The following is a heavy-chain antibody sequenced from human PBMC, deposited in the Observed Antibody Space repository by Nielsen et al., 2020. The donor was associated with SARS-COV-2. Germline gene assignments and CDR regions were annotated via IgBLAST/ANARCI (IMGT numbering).Heavy chain of an antibody. D-gene: IGHD6-13*01. CDR1: GGSISSYY. J-gene: IGHJ6*03. Sequence: SETLSLTCTVSGGSISSYYWSWIRQPPGKGLEWIGYIYYSGSTNYNPSPKSRVAISVDTSKNQFSLKLSSVTAADTAVYYCARGHSSPSWYYYMDVWGKGTTVTVSS. CDR2: IYYSGST. CDR3: ARGHSSPSWYYYMDV. V-gene: IGHV4-59*01.